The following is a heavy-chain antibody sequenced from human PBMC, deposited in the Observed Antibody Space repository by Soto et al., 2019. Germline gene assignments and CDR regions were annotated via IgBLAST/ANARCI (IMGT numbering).Heavy chain of an antibody. CDR3: AKATVTTKYFDY. CDR1: GFIFSSYA. J-gene: IGHJ4*02. D-gene: IGHD4-4*01. V-gene: IGHV3-23*01. Sequence: EVQLLESGGGLVQPGGSLRLSCAASGFIFSSYAMSWVRQAPGKGLEWVSTISGTGGSTYYPDSVKGRFTISRDNSKNTLYLQMNSLRVEDTAVYYCAKATVTTKYFDYWGQGTLVTVSS. CDR2: ISGTGGST.